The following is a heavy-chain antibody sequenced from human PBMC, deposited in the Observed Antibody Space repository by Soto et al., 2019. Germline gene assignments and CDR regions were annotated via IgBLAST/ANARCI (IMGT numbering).Heavy chain of an antibody. CDR1: GYSFTRYW. Sequence: GESLKISGNGSGYSFTRYWIGWVRQMPGKGLEWMGIIYPGDSDTRYSPSFQGQVTISADKSISTAYLQWSSLKASDTSMYYCARQFVEWFLPWGQGTLVTVSS. CDR2: IYPGDSDT. D-gene: IGHD3-3*01. J-gene: IGHJ4*02. V-gene: IGHV5-51*01. CDR3: ARQFVEWFLP.